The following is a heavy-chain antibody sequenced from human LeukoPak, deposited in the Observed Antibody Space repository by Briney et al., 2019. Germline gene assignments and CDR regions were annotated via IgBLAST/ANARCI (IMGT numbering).Heavy chain of an antibody. V-gene: IGHV1-24*01. CDR1: GYTLTELS. CDR3: ASAGSSGWPYYMDF. Sequence: ASVKVSCKVSGYTLTELSMHWVRQAPGKGLEWMGGFDPEDGETIYAQKFQGRVTMTEDTSTDTAYMELSSLRSEDTAVYYCASAGSSGWPYYMDFWGKGTTVTVSS. CDR2: FDPEDGET. J-gene: IGHJ6*03. D-gene: IGHD6-19*01.